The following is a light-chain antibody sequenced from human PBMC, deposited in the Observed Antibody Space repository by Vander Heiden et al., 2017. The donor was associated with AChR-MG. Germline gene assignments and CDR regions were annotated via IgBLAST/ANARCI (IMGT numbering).Light chain of an antibody. CDR2: GAS. V-gene: IGKV3-15*01. CDR3: QQYNKWPPWT. J-gene: IGKJ1*01. CDR1: QSVSSY. Sequence: EIVMTQSPATLSVSPGERATLSCRASQSVSSYLAWYQQKPGQAPRLLIYGASTRATGIPARFSGSGYGTDFTLTISSLQSEDFAVYYCQQYNKWPPWTFGQGTKVEIK.